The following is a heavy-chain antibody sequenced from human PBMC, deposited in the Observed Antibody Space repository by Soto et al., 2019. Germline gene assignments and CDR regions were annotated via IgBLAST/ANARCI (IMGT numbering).Heavy chain of an antibody. D-gene: IGHD4-17*01. Sequence: QVHLVESGGGVVQSGRSLRLACTASGYSFSSFAIHWVRQAPGKGLEWVSLISNDGYTRHYADSVKGRFAISRDDSKNTVYLQMSSLRPGDAGLYYCARESDYGDYVDHLDYWGQGTPVAV. CDR1: GYSFSSFA. CDR2: ISNDGYTR. J-gene: IGHJ4*02. V-gene: IGHV3-33*01. CDR3: ARESDYGDYVDHLDY.